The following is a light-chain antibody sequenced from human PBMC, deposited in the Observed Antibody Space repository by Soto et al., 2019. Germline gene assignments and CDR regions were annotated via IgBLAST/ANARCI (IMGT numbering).Light chain of an antibody. V-gene: IGKV1-5*03. CDR1: HSISDW. J-gene: IGKJ4*01. CDR3: QQHSDYQLT. Sequence: IQMTQCPSTLSASVGYRVTITCRASHSISDWLAWYQQKPGKAPKLLIYKASTLEIGVPSRFSGSASGTEFTLTISSLHPDDFATYYCQQHSDYQLTFGGGTKVDIK. CDR2: KAS.